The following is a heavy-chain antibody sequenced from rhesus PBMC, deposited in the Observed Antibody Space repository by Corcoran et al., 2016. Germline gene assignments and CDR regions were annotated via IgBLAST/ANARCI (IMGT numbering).Heavy chain of an antibody. CDR1: GGSISSNF. V-gene: IGHV4-160*01. D-gene: IGHD4-23*01. Sequence: QLQESGPGLVKPSETLSLTCAVSGGSISSNFWGWIRHPPGKGLEWIGRILGSDGTTAYSPSLKSRVTISIDTSMTQFSLKVDSVTAADTAVYYCARGSNLSGLDFWGQGVTVTVSS. CDR2: ILGSDGTT. J-gene: IGHJ6*01. CDR3: ARGSNLSGLDF.